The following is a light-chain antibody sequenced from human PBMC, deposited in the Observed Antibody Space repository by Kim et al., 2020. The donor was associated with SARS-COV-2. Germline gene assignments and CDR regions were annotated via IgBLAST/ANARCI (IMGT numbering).Light chain of an antibody. CDR2: DAS. CDR3: QQRSNWPELT. J-gene: IGKJ4*01. Sequence: LAPGERATLPCRASQSVSSYLAWYQQKPGQAPRLLIYDASNRATGIPARFSGSGSGTDFTLTISSLEPEDFAVYYCQQRSNWPELTFGGGTKLEI. V-gene: IGKV3-11*01. CDR1: QSVSSY.